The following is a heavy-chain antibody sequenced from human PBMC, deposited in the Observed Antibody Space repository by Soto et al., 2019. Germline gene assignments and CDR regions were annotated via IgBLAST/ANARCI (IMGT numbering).Heavy chain of an antibody. Sequence: EVQVVESGGTLVKPGGSLRLVCEGTGYIFSAYGMNCVRQAPGKGLEWVSNIGSDGTITTYAESVRGRFTVSRDNDKNSVYLQMNNLRHEDTAVYYCARDLRTNWGQGTLVSVSS. CDR2: IGSDGTIT. CDR3: ARDLRTN. J-gene: IGHJ4*02. V-gene: IGHV3-48*02. CDR1: GYIFSAYG.